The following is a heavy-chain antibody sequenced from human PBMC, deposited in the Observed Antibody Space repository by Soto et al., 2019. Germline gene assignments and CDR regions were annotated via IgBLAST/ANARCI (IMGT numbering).Heavy chain of an antibody. CDR3: ARQYDFWSGSGFDP. J-gene: IGHJ5*02. V-gene: IGHV4-59*01. CDR1: GGSISSYY. D-gene: IGHD3-3*01. CDR2: IYYSGST. Sequence: PSETLSLTCTVSGGSISSYYWSWIRQPPGKGLEWIGYIYYSGSTNYNPSLKSRVTISVDTSKNQFSLKLSSVTAADTAVYYCARQYDFWSGSGFDPWGQGTLVTVSS.